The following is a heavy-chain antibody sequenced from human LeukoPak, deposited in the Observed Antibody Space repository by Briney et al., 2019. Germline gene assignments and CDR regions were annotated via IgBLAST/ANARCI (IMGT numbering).Heavy chain of an antibody. Sequence: GGSLRLSCAASGFTFSSYAMHWVRQTPGKGLEWVAVISYDGSNKYYADSVKGRFTISRDNSKNTLYLQMNSVRAEDTAVYYCAKARRRNWFDPWGRGTLVTVSS. CDR2: ISYDGSNK. J-gene: IGHJ5*02. V-gene: IGHV3-30-3*01. CDR1: GFTFSSYA. CDR3: AKARRRNWFDP.